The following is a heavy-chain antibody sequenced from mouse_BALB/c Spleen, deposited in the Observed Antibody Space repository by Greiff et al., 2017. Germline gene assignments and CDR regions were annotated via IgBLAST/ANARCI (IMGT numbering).Heavy chain of an antibody. CDR1: GYSFTGYY. D-gene: IGHD2-1*01. J-gene: IGHJ4*01. CDR3: ARSGGNYGEAMDY. V-gene: IGHV1-31*01. CDR2: INPYNGAT. Sequence: VQLQQSGPELVKPGASVKISCKASGYSFTGYYMHWVKQSHVKSLEWIGRINPYNGATSYNQNFKDKASLTVDKSSSTAYMELHSLTSEDSAVYYCARSGGNYGEAMDYWGQGTSVTVSS.